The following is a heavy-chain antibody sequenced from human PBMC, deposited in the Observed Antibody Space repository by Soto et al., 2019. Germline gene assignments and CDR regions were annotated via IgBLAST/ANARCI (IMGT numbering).Heavy chain of an antibody. D-gene: IGHD1-1*01. V-gene: IGHV4-31*03. CDR3: ARGGRRGDVFDI. CDR1: GGSLSSDAYY. J-gene: IGHJ3*02. CDR2: IYYSGAT. Sequence: SETLSLTCTVSGGSLSSDAYYWSWIRQHPGKGLEWIGYIYYSGATYYNPSLESRVTISLDTPKNHFSLKLTSVSAADTAVYFCARGGRRGDVFDIWGQGTMVT.